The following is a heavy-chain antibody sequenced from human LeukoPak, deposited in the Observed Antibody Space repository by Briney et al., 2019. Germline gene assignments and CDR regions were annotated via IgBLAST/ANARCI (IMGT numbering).Heavy chain of an antibody. D-gene: IGHD7-27*01. CDR1: GYIFTTYD. V-gene: IGHV1-8*03. Sequence: DSVKVSCKASGYIFTTYDIGWVRQATGQGLEWMGWLNPNSGNAGYAQKFQGRVTISRNTSISTAYMELSSLRSDDTAIYYCARRKFLGWFDPWGQGTLVTVSS. CDR2: LNPNSGNA. CDR3: ARRKFLGWFDP. J-gene: IGHJ5*02.